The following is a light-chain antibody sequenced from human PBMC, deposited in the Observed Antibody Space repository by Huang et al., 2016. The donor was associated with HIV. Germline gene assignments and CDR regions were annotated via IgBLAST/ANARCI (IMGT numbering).Light chain of an antibody. CDR2: WAS. CDR1: QSVFYYSDNNNY. J-gene: IGKJ2*01. Sequence: DIVMTQSPESLAVSLGERATINCKSSQSVFYYSDNNNYLTWYQQKPGQPPKLRIYWASTRESGVPDRFSGSGSGTDFTLTINSLQAEDVAVYYCQQLFSAPYTFGQGTKLEI. V-gene: IGKV4-1*01. CDR3: QQLFSAPYT.